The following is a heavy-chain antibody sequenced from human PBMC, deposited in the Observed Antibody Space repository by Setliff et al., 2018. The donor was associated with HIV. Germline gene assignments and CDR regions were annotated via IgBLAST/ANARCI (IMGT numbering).Heavy chain of an antibody. CDR3: ARGRDDYNYDPFDI. D-gene: IGHD4-4*01. CDR2: INHSGST. J-gene: IGHJ3*02. CDR1: GGSFSQYY. V-gene: IGHV4-34*01. Sequence: PSETLSLTCAVYGGSFSQYYWNWVRQSPGQGLEWIGEINHSGSTNYNPSLKSRVTISVDTSKNQFSLKLSSVTAADTAVYYCARGRDDYNYDPFDIWGQGTMVTVSS.